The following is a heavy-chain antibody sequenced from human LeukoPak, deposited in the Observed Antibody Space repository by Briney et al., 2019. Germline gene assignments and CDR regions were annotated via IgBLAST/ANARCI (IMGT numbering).Heavy chain of an antibody. Sequence: PGGSLRLSCAASGFTFSSYGMSWVRQAPGKGLEWVSAISGSGGSTYYADSVKGRFTISRDNSKNTLYLQMNSLRAEDTAVYYCAGDRGGAYDFWSGYYTGYFDYWGQGTLVPVSS. J-gene: IGHJ4*02. CDR1: GFTFSSYG. V-gene: IGHV3-23*01. D-gene: IGHD3-3*01. CDR3: AGDRGGAYDFWSGYYTGYFDY. CDR2: ISGSGGST.